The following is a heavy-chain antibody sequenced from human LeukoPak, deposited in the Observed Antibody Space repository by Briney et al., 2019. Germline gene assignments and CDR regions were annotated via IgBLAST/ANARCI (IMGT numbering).Heavy chain of an antibody. Sequence: ASVTVSCKASGYTFTDYYIHWVRQAPGQGLEWMGWINPNSGGTNYAQKFQDRVTMTRDTSISTAYMELSRLRSDDTAVYYCASVLYSYGYWGQGTLVTVSS. CDR1: GYTFTDYY. CDR2: INPNSGGT. V-gene: IGHV1-2*02. D-gene: IGHD5-18*01. CDR3: ASVLYSYGY. J-gene: IGHJ4*02.